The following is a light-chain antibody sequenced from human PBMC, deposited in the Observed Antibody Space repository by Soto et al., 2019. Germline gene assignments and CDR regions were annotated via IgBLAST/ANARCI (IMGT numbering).Light chain of an antibody. Sequence: DIQMTQSPSSLSASVGDRVTITCRASQSISSYLNWYQQKPGKAPKLLIYAASSLQSGVPSRFSGSGSGTDFTLTISSLQPEDFATYYCQQSYSTPQEWTVGQGTKVDIK. V-gene: IGKV1-39*01. J-gene: IGKJ1*01. CDR1: QSISSY. CDR2: AAS. CDR3: QQSYSTPQEWT.